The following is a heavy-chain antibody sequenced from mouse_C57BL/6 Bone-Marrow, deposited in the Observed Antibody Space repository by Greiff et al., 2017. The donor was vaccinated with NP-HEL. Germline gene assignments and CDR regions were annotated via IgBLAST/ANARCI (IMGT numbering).Heavy chain of an antibody. CDR3: ARHTYYSNYPFAY. D-gene: IGHD2-5*01. CDR1: GFTFSDYY. J-gene: IGHJ3*01. V-gene: IGHV5-12*01. CDR2: ISNGGGST. Sequence: EVKLVESGGGLVQPGGSLKLSCAASGFTFSDYYMYWVRQTPEKRLEWVAYISNGGGSTYYPDTVKGRFTISRDNAKNTLYLQMSRLKSEDTAMYYCARHTYYSNYPFAYWGQGTLVTVSA.